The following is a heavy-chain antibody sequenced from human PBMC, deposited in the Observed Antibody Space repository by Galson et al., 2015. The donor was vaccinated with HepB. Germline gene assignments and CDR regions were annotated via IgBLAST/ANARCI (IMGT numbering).Heavy chain of an antibody. D-gene: IGHD4-17*01. CDR3: ARGGGYGDYLARYW. Sequence: SLRLSCAASGFTFSSYSMNWVRQAPGKGLEWVANIKQDGSEKYYVDSVKGRFTISRDNAKNSLYLQMNSLRAEDTAVYYCARGGGYGDYLARYWWGQGTLVTVSS. CDR2: IKQDGSEK. V-gene: IGHV3-7*03. J-gene: IGHJ4*02. CDR1: GFTFSSYS.